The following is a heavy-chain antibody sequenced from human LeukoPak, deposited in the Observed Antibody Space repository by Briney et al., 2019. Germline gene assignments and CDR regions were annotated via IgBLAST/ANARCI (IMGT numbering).Heavy chain of an antibody. Sequence: PGGSLRLSCAASGFTFSSYWTHWVRQAPGKGLVWVSRINSDGSSTTYADSVKGRFTISRDNAKNTLYLQMNSLRAEDTAVYYCARSTTHPYYYYMDVWGKGTTVTIPS. CDR1: GFTFSSYW. J-gene: IGHJ6*03. D-gene: IGHD4-17*01. CDR2: INSDGSST. CDR3: ARSTTHPYYYYMDV. V-gene: IGHV3-74*01.